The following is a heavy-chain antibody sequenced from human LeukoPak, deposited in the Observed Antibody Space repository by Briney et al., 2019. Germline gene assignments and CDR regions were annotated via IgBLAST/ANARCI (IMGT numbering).Heavy chain of an antibody. CDR3: ARDEYGDFQGFDY. V-gene: IGHV4-59*13. CDR2: IHYRGTT. CDR1: GASINSYY. Sequence: SQTLSLTCTVSGASINSYYWNWIRQSPGKGLEWLGNIHYRGTTNYNPSLKSRVTLSLDTSKSQFALKVTSVTAADTAVYYCARDEYGDFQGFDYWGQGTRVTVSS. D-gene: IGHD4-17*01. J-gene: IGHJ4*02.